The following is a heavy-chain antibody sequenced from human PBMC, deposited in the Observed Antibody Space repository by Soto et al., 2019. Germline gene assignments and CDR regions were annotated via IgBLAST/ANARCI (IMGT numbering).Heavy chain of an antibody. J-gene: IGHJ4*02. Sequence: GGSLRLSCAASGFTFDDYAMHWVRQAPGEGLEWVSGISWNSGSKGYADSVRGRFSISRDNAKNSVYLQMNSLRAEDTALYYCVKDVVGYNSGWTGGHWGQGTPVTVSS. CDR3: VKDVVGYNSGWTGGH. D-gene: IGHD6-19*01. CDR1: GFTFDDYA. CDR2: ISWNSGSK. V-gene: IGHV3-9*01.